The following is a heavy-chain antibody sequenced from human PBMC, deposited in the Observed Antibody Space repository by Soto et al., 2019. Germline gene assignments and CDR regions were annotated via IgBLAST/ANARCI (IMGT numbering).Heavy chain of an antibody. CDR2: IDPSDSQT. Sequence: PGESLKISCKGSGYSFAGYWITWVRQKPGKGLEWMGRIDPSDSQTYYSPSFRGHVTISATKSITTVFLQWNSLKASDTAMYYCARQGGEYNTMSDYWGQGTLVTVSS. CDR1: GYSFAGYW. J-gene: IGHJ4*02. CDR3: ARQGGEYNTMSDY. V-gene: IGHV5-10-1*01. D-gene: IGHD3-10*01.